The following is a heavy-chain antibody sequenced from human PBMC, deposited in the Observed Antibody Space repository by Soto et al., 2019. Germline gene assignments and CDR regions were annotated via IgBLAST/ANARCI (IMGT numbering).Heavy chain of an antibody. J-gene: IGHJ4*02. CDR1: GGSFSGYY. D-gene: IGHD5-18*01. CDR3: ASTRGYSYGYSAGY. V-gene: IGHV4-34*01. CDR2: INHSGST. Sequence: SETLSLTCAVYGGSFSGYYWSWIRQPPGKGLEWIGEINHSGSTNYNPSLKSRVTISVDTSKNQFSLKLSSVTAAGTAVYYCASTRGYSYGYSAGYWGQGTLVTVSS.